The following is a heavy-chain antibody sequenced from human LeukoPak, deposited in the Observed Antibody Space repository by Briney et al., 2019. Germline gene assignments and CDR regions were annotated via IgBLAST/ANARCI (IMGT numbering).Heavy chain of an antibody. J-gene: IGHJ4*02. CDR2: IYYSGST. CDR1: GGSISSYY. D-gene: IGHD2-15*01. CDR3: ARVLRMGYCSGGSCHRTRSFYFDY. V-gene: IGHV4-59*01. Sequence: SETLSLTCTVSGGSISSYYWSWIRQPPGKGLEWIGYIYYSGSTNYNPSLKSRVTISVDTSKNQFSLKLSSVTAADTAVYYCARVLRMGYCSGGSCHRTRSFYFDYWGQGTLVTVSS.